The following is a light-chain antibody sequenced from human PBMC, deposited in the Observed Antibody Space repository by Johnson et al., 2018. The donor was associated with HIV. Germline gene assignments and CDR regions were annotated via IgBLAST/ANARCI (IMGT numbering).Light chain of an antibody. J-gene: IGLJ1*01. CDR2: DNN. V-gene: IGLV1-51*01. CDR1: SSNIGNNY. CDR3: GTWDSSLSAGYV. Sequence: QSVLTQPPSVSAAPGQKVTISCSGSSSNIGNNYVSWYQQLPGTAPKLLIYDNNKRPSGIPDRFSGSKSGTSATLGITGLQTGDEADYYCGTWDSSLSAGYVFGTGTKVTVI.